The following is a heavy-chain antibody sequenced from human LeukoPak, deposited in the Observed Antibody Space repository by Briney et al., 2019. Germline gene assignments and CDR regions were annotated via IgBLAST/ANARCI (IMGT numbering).Heavy chain of an antibody. V-gene: IGHV4-34*01. CDR3: ARGQGTVTTH. Sequence: PSETLSLTCAVSVGPFSGYYGTWIRQPPGKGLEWIGEINHSGSANYNPSLMSRVTISLDTSKNHFSLNLSSVTAADTAVYYCARGQGTVTTHWGQGTLVTVSS. CDR2: INHSGSA. D-gene: IGHD4-11*01. CDR1: VGPFSGYY. J-gene: IGHJ4*02.